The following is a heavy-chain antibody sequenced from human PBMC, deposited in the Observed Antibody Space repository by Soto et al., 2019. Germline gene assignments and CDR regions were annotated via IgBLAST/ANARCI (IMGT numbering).Heavy chain of an antibody. CDR2: INPKSRGT. V-gene: IGHV1-2*02. CDR1: GYTFTDFF. CDR3: ARVTLKAGNWFDP. J-gene: IGHJ5*02. Sequence: VASVKVSCKASGYTFTDFFIHWVRQAPGQGFEWMGWINPKSRGTNYAQKFQGRVTMTRDTSNSTAYMELRDLRSDDTAVYYCARVTLKAGNWFDPWGQGTLVTVSS.